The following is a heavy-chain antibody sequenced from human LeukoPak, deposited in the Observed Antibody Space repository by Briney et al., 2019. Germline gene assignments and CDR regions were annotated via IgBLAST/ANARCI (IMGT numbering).Heavy chain of an antibody. D-gene: IGHD3-22*01. CDR1: GFTFSSYS. V-gene: IGHV3-21*01. J-gene: IGHJ4*02. Sequence: GGSLRLSCAASGFTFSSYSMNWVRQAPGKGLEWVSSISSSSSYIYYADSVKSRFTISRDNAKNSLYLQMNSLRAEDTAVYYCARDDSSGYYQFDYWGQGTLVTVSS. CDR2: ISSSSSYI. CDR3: ARDDSSGYYQFDY.